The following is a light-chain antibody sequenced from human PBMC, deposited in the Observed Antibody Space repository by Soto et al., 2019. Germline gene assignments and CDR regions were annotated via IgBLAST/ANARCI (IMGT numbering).Light chain of an antibody. J-gene: IGKJ5*01. CDR1: QDISNY. Sequence: DIQMTQSPSSLSASVGDRVTITCQASQDISNYLNWYQQKPGKAPKLLIYDASNLETVVPSRFSGSGSGTDFTFTISSLQPEDIATYYCQQYDNLPSITFGHGTRLEIK. V-gene: IGKV1-33*01. CDR2: DAS. CDR3: QQYDNLPSIT.